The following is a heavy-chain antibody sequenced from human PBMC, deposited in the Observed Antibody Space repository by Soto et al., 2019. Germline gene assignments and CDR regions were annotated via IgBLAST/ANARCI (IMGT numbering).Heavy chain of an antibody. CDR1: GGSISSGDYY. Sequence: SETLSLTCTVSGGSISSGDYYWSWIRQPPGKGLEWIGYIYYSGSTYYNPSLKSRVTISVDTSKNQFSLKLSSVTAADTAVYYCARARSGSYYGILDFWGQGTLVTVSS. CDR2: IYYSGST. J-gene: IGHJ4*02. D-gene: IGHD1-26*01. CDR3: ARARSGSYYGILDF. V-gene: IGHV4-30-4*01.